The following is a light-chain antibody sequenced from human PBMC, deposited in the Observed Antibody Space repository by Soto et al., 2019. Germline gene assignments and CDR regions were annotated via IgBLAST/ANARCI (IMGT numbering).Light chain of an antibody. CDR2: DVG. CDR1: SSNVGGYPY. V-gene: IGLV2-14*03. CDR3: VSYTTSSTRV. J-gene: IGLJ3*02. Sequence: QSVLTQPASVSGSPGQSITISCTGTSSNVGGYPYVSWYQQHPGKAPKLMIYDVGNRPSGVSNRFSGSKSGNTASLTISGLQAEDEADYYCVSYTTSSTRVFGGGTKLTVL.